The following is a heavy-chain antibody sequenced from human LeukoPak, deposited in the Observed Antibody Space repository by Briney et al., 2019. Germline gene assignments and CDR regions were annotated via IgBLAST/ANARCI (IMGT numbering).Heavy chain of an antibody. Sequence: SSETLSLTCTVSGGSISSYYWSWIRQPAAKGLEWIGRIYTSGGTNYNPSLKSRVTMSVDTSKNQFSLKLSSVTAADTAVYYCARARYCSGGSCYSGKYNWFDPWGQGTLVTVSS. J-gene: IGHJ5*02. V-gene: IGHV4-4*07. CDR1: GGSISSYY. D-gene: IGHD2-15*01. CDR3: ARARYCSGGSCYSGKYNWFDP. CDR2: IYTSGGT.